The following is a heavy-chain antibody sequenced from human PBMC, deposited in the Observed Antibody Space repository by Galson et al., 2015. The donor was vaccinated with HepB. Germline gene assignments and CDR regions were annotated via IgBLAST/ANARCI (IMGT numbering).Heavy chain of an antibody. Sequence: SVKVSCKASGGTFSSYAISWVRQAPGQGLEWMGGIIPIFGIANYAQKFQGRVTITADKSTSTAYMELSSLRSEDTAVYYCARGEVGATLGVADYWGQGTLVTVSS. J-gene: IGHJ4*02. CDR1: GGTFSSYA. CDR3: ARGEVGATLGVADY. V-gene: IGHV1-69*10. CDR2: IIPIFGIA. D-gene: IGHD1-26*01.